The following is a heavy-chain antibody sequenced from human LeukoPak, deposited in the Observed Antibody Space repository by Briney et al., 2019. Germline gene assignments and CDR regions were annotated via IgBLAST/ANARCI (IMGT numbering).Heavy chain of an antibody. V-gene: IGHV4-31*03. CDR2: IYYSGST. CDR1: GGSISSGGYY. CDR3: ARDEMGSWFDP. Sequence: SETLSLTCTVSGGSISSGGYYWSWIRQHPGKGLEWIGYIYYSGSTYYNPSLKSRVTISVDTSRNQFSLELSSVTAADTAVYYCARDEMGSWFDPWGQGTLVTVSS. J-gene: IGHJ5*02. D-gene: IGHD5-24*01.